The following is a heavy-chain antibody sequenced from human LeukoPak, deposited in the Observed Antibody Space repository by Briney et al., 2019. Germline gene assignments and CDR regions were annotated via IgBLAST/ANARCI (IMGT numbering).Heavy chain of an antibody. D-gene: IGHD2-15*01. V-gene: IGHV1-69*04. J-gene: IGHJ4*02. Sequence: ASVKVSCKASGGTFSSYAISWVRQAPGQGLEWMGRIIPILGIANYAQKFQGRVTITADKSTSTAYMELSSLRSEDTAVYYCARASCSGGSCYGHWGQGTLVTVSS. CDR3: ARASCSGGSCYGH. CDR1: GGTFSSYA. CDR2: IIPILGIA.